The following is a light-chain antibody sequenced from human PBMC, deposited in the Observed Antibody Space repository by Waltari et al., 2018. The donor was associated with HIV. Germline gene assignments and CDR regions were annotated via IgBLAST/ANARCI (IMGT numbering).Light chain of an antibody. V-gene: IGKV3-20*01. CDR2: GAS. J-gene: IGKJ1*01. CDR1: QSVSSSY. CDR3: QQFGTTLWT. Sequence: EIVLTQSPGTLSLSPGERATLSCRASQSVSSSYVAWYQQKPGQAPRLLIYGASTRATGIPERFTGSGSGTDFTLTISRLEPEDFAVYYCQQFGTTLWTFGQGTKVEI.